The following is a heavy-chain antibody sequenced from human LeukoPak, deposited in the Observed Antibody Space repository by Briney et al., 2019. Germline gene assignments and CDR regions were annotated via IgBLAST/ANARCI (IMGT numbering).Heavy chain of an antibody. CDR3: ARSGYSYGYVDY. D-gene: IGHD5-18*01. Sequence: SETLSLTCAVSGYSISSGYYWGWIRQPPGKGLEWIGSIYHSGSTYYNPSLKSRVTISVDTPKNQFSLKLSSVTAADTAVYYCARSGYSYGYVDYWGQGTLVTVSS. CDR2: IYHSGST. J-gene: IGHJ4*02. V-gene: IGHV4-38-2*01. CDR1: GYSISSGYY.